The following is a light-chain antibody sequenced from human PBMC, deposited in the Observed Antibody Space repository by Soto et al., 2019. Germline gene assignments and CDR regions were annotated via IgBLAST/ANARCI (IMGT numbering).Light chain of an antibody. Sequence: DIQMTQSPSTLSASVGDRVTITCRATQSISSWLAWYQQKPVKAPKLLIYDASSLESGAPSRFSGSGSGTEFTLTISSLQPDDFATYYCQQYNSYSETFGQGTKVEIK. CDR1: QSISSW. CDR3: QQYNSYSET. CDR2: DAS. V-gene: IGKV1-5*01. J-gene: IGKJ1*01.